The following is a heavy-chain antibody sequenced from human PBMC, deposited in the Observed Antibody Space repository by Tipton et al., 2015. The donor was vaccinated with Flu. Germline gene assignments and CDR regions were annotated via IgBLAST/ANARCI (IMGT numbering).Heavy chain of an antibody. CDR1: GFTFSSYS. D-gene: IGHD4-17*01. V-gene: IGHV3-21*01. CDR2: ISSSSSYI. CDR3: ARAQDYGWVLDFDY. J-gene: IGHJ4*02. Sequence: SLRLSCAASGFTFSSYSMNWVRQAPGKGLEWVSSISSSSSYIYYADSVKGRFTISRDNAKNSLYLQMNSLRAEDTAVYYCARAQDYGWVLDFDYWGQGTLVTVSS.